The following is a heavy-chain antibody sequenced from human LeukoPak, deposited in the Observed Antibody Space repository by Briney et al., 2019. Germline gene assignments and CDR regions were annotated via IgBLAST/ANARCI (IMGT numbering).Heavy chain of an antibody. D-gene: IGHD6-19*01. J-gene: IGHJ4*02. CDR3: ARVGYSSGWSNFDY. V-gene: IGHV4-59*01. Sequence: SETLSLTCTVSDGSISSYYWSWIRQPPGKGLEWIGYIHYSGSTDYNPSLKSRVTISVDTSKNQFSLKLSSVTAADTAVYYCARVGYSSGWSNFDYWGQGTLVTVSS. CDR1: DGSISSYY. CDR2: IHYSGST.